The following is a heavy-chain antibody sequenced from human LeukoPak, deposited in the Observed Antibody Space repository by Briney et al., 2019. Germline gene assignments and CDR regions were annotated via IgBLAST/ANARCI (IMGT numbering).Heavy chain of an antibody. Sequence: GGSLRLSCEASRFSFSTYPMGWVRRAPGKGLEWVSGISASGDDTFHADPLKGRFTISRDNSKNTLYLQMDSLRAEDTAKYYCAKSLLTTASGTGRAFDIWGQGTMVTVSA. V-gene: IGHV3-23*01. D-gene: IGHD1-26*01. CDR2: ISASGDDT. CDR3: AKSLLTTASGTGRAFDI. CDR1: RFSFSTYP. J-gene: IGHJ3*02.